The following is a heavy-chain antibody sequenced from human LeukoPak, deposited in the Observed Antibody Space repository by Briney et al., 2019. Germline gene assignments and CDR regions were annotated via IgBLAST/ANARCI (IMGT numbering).Heavy chain of an antibody. Sequence: ASVKVSCKASGYTFTGYYMHWVRQAPGQGLEWMGWINPNSGGTNYAQKFQGRVTMTRDTSISTAYMGLSRLRSDDTAVYYCAPSVVVTAHFDYWGQGTLVTVSS. CDR3: APSVVVTAHFDY. CDR2: INPNSGGT. J-gene: IGHJ4*02. D-gene: IGHD2-21*02. V-gene: IGHV1-2*02. CDR1: GYTFTGYY.